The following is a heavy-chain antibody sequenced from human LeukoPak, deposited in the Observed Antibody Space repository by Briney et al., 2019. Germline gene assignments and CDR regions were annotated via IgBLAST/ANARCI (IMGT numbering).Heavy chain of an antibody. J-gene: IGHJ5*02. V-gene: IGHV3-23*01. CDR3: AKDPYRVVFATGNYLDP. CDR2: ISGSGDST. Sequence: GGSLRLSCAASGFTFSSYAMSWVRQAPGKGLEWVSAISGSGDSTYYADSVRGRFTVSRDNAKNTVYLQMNSLGADDTAVYYCAKDPYRVVFATGNYLDPWGQGTLVTVSS. CDR1: GFTFSSYA. D-gene: IGHD2-15*01.